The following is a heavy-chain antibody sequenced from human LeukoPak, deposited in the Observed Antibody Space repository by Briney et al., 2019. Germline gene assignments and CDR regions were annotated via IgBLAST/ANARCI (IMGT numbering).Heavy chain of an antibody. J-gene: IGHJ6*02. Sequence: SQTLSLTCAISGDSVSSNSAAWNWIRQSPSRGLEWLGKTYYRSKWYNDYAVSVKSRITINPDTSKNQFSLQLNPVTPEDTAVYYCAKRFPLREGDYYYYYGMDVWGQGTTVTVSS. CDR2: TYYRSKWYN. D-gene: IGHD2-21*02. V-gene: IGHV6-1*01. CDR1: GDSVSSNSAA. CDR3: AKRFPLREGDYYYYYGMDV.